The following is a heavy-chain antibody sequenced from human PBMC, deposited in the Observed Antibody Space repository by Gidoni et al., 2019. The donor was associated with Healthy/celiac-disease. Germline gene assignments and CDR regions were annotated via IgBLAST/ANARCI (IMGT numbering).Heavy chain of an antibody. CDR2: IYYSGST. D-gene: IGHD2-8*01. CDR3: ARQCTNGVCYTAYFDY. J-gene: IGHJ4*02. CDR1: GGSISISSYY. V-gene: IGHV4-39*01. Sequence: HLQLQESGPGLVKPSETLSLTCTLSGGSISISSYYWGWIRRPPGKGREWIGSIYYSGSTFYNPSLKSRDTRSVDTAKNQFSLKLSSVTAADTAVYYCARQCTNGVCYTAYFDYWGQGTLVTVSS.